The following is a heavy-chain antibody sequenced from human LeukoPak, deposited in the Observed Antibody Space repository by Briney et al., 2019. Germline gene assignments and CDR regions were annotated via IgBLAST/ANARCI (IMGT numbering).Heavy chain of an antibody. CDR3: AKHSSWALYYFDY. CDR1: GFTFSSYA. CDR2: ISGSGGST. D-gene: IGHD6-13*01. J-gene: IGHJ4*02. Sequence: GGSLRLSCAASGFTFSSYAMSWVRQAPGKGLEWVSAISGSGGSTYYADSAKGRFTISRDNSKNTPYLQMNSLRAEDTAVYYCAKHSSWALYYFDYWGQGTLVTVSS. V-gene: IGHV3-23*01.